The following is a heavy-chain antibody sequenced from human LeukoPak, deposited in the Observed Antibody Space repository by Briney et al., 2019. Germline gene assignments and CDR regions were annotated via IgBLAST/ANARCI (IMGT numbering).Heavy chain of an antibody. CDR3: AKDLDYGGNSPH. CDR2: ISYDGSNK. CDR1: GFTFSSYG. D-gene: IGHD4-23*01. Sequence: QPGGSLRLSCAASGFTFSSYGMHWVRQAPGKGLEWVAVISYDGSNKYYADSVKGRFTISRDNSKNTLYLQMNSLRAEDTAVYYCAKDLDYGGNSPHWGQGTLVTVSS. V-gene: IGHV3-30*18. J-gene: IGHJ4*02.